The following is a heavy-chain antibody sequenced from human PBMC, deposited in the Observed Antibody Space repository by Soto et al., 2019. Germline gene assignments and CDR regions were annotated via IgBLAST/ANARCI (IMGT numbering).Heavy chain of an antibody. CDR1: GGSFSGYY. CDR3: ARGKIVGP. J-gene: IGHJ5*02. CDR2: INHSGST. V-gene: IGHV4-34*01. D-gene: IGHD1-26*01. Sequence: SETLSLTCAVYGGSFSGYYLSWIRQPPGKGLEWIGEINHSGSTNYNPSLKSRVTISVDTSKNQFSLKLTSVTAADTAVYYCARGKIVGPWGQGTLVTVSS.